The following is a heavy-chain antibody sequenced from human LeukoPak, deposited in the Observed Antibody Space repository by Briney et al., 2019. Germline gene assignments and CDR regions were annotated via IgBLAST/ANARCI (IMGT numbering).Heavy chain of an antibody. CDR2: VFYSGST. Sequence: SETLSLTCTVSGDSISSYYFSWIRQPPGKGLECIGYVFYSGSTNYNPSLKSRVTISLDTSKNQFSLKLNFVTAADTAVYYCASGSSGWYYFDYWGQGTLVTVSS. D-gene: IGHD6-19*01. CDR3: ASGSSGWYYFDY. CDR1: GDSISSYY. J-gene: IGHJ4*02. V-gene: IGHV4-59*01.